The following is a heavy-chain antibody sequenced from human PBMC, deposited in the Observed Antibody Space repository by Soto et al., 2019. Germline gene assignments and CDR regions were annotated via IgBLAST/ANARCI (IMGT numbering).Heavy chain of an antibody. D-gene: IGHD5-12*01. CDR3: ARDSPIGSTFSGYDAIDY. V-gene: IGHV1-69*08. CDR2: IIPLLDIA. J-gene: IGHJ4*02. Sequence: QVQLVQSGAEVKKPGSSVKVSCKTSGGTFSNDIITWVRQAPGQGLEWMGRIIPLLDIANYAQKFQGRVTITADKSTSTAYRELNSLRSEDTAVYYCARDSPIGSTFSGYDAIDYWGQGTLVTVSS. CDR1: GGTFSNDI.